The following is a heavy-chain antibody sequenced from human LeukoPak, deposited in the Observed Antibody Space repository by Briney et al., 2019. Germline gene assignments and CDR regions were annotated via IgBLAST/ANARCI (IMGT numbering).Heavy chain of an antibody. D-gene: IGHD3-16*02. J-gene: IGHJ4*02. Sequence: ASVKVSCKASGYTFTSYNINWVRQAPGQGLEWMGWISAYNGNTNYAQILQGRVTMTTDTSTSTAYMELRSLRSDDTAVYYCARVLRLGELSFGYWGQGTLVTVSS. CDR2: ISAYNGNT. CDR1: GYTFTSYN. V-gene: IGHV1-18*01. CDR3: ARVLRLGELSFGY.